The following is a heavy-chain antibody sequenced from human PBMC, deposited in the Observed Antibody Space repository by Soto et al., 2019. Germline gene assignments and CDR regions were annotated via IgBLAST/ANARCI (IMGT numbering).Heavy chain of an antibody. Sequence: QVQLVESGGGVVQPGRSLRLSCAASGFTFSSYGMHWVRQAPGKGLEWVAVIRYDGSNKYYADSVKGRFTISRDNSKNTLYLQMNSLRAEDTAVYYCASGSSGVRFDYWGQGTLVTVSS. V-gene: IGHV3-33*01. CDR1: GFTFSSYG. J-gene: IGHJ4*02. CDR3: ASGSSGVRFDY. CDR2: IRYDGSNK. D-gene: IGHD2-15*01.